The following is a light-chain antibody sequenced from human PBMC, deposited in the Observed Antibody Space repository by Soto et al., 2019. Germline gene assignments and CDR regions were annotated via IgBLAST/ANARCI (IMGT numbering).Light chain of an antibody. J-gene: IGKJ1*01. V-gene: IGKV3-20*01. CDR3: PQYGSSPWT. CDR2: GAS. CDR1: QSISSSY. Sequence: EIVLTQSPGTLSLSPGERATLSCRASQSISSSYLAWYRQKPGQAPRLLIYGASSRATGIPDRFSGSGSGTDFTLTISRLEPEDFAVYYCPQYGSSPWTFGQGTKVEIK.